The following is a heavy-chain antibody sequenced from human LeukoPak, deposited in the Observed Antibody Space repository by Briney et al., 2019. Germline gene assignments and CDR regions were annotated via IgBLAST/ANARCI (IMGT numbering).Heavy chain of an antibody. CDR3: ARLYCSAGNCYLAGYFDN. J-gene: IGHJ4*02. CDR1: GFTFRNYV. D-gene: IGHD2-15*01. V-gene: IGHV3-23*01. Sequence: GGSLRLSCAASGFTFRNYVMSWVRQAPGKGLEWVSGISGSASDTYYADSVKGRFTISRDNSKNTLYLQMHSLRAEDTALYYCARLYCSAGNCYLAGYFDNWGQGTLVTVSS. CDR2: ISGSASDT.